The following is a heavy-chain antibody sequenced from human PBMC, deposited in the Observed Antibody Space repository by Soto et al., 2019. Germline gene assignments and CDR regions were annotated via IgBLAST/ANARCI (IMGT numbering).Heavy chain of an antibody. CDR2: ISSSGDRI. D-gene: IGHD2-21*02. Sequence: VQLVESGGGLVSPGGSLTLSCVGSGFRFSDHSMHWVRRAPGTGLQWLSYISSSGDRIHYADSVWGRFTVSRDNAKNSLFLRMNSLRDDDTAMYYCARLPKGSLVTAWGQGTLVTVSS. CDR3: ARLPKGSLVTA. J-gene: IGHJ4*02. CDR1: GFRFSDHS. V-gene: IGHV3-48*02.